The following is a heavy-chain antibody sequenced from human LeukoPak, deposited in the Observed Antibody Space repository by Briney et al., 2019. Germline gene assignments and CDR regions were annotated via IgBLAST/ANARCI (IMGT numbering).Heavy chain of an antibody. V-gene: IGHV3-43*02. CDR2: ISGDGGST. J-gene: IGHJ1*01. CDR1: GFTFDDYA. D-gene: IGHD3-22*01. Sequence: GGSLRLSCAASGFTFDDYAMHWVRQAPGKGLEWVSLISGDGGSTYYADSVKGRFTISRDNSKNSLYLQMNSLRAEDTAVYYCATGNYYDSRGYYTFGHWGQGTLVTVSS. CDR3: ATGNYYDSRGYYTFGH.